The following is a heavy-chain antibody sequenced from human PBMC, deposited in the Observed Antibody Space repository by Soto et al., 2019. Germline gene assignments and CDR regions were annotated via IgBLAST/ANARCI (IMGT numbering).Heavy chain of an antibody. J-gene: IGHJ3*02. V-gene: IGHV1-69*13. CDR3: ARDPVAGTGAFDI. CDR1: GGTFSSYA. Sequence: VASVKVSCKASGGTFSSYAISWVRQAPGQGLEWMGGIIPIFGTANYAQKFQGRVTITADESTSTAYMELSSLRSEDTAVYYCARDPVAGTGAFDIWGQGPIVTGSS. CDR2: IIPIFGTA. D-gene: IGHD6-19*01.